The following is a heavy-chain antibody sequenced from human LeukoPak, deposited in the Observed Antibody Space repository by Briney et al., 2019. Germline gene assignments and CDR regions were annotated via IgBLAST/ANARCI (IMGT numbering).Heavy chain of an antibody. V-gene: IGHV4-59*05. CDR3: ARRVWYYGSGKHNPFDY. CDR2: IYYSGST. J-gene: IGHJ4*02. CDR1: GGSISSYY. D-gene: IGHD3-10*01. Sequence: SETLSLTCTVSGGSISSYYWSWIRQPPGKGLEWIGSIYYSGSTYYNPSLKSRVTISVDTSKNQFSLKLSSVTAADTAVYYCARRVWYYGSGKHNPFDYWGQGTLVTVSS.